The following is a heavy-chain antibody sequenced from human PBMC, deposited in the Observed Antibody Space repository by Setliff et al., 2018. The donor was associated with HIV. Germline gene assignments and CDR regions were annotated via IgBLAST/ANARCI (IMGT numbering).Heavy chain of an antibody. D-gene: IGHD2-15*01. V-gene: IGHV3-23*01. Sequence: LRLSCAASGFTFSSYAMSWVRQAPGKGLEWVSAISGSGGSTYYADSVKGRFTISRDNSKSTLYLQVSSLRPEDTAVYYCATLWMRGGYFDTWGQGTLVTVSS. CDR3: ATLWMRGGYFDT. CDR2: ISGSGGST. CDR1: GFTFSSYA. J-gene: IGHJ4*02.